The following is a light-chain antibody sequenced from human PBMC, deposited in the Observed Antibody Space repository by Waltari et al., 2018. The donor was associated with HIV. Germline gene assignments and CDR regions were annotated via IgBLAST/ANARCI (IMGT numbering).Light chain of an antibody. CDR2: EVN. V-gene: IGLV2-14*01. CDR3: SSFTTSNTLL. J-gene: IGLJ2*01. Sequence: QSALTQPASVSGSPGQSITVSCTGTSSDIGSYNYVSWYQPPPGTAPKLVLYEVNDRPSGISNRFSGSKSGTTASLTISGLQTEDEAHYYCSSFTTSNTLLFGGGTKVTVL. CDR1: SSDIGSYNY.